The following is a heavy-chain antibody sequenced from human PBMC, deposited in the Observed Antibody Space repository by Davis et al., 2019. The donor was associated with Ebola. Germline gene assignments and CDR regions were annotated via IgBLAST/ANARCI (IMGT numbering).Heavy chain of an antibody. CDR2: IRSKAYGGTT. Sequence: PGGSLRLSCTASGFTFGDYAMSWVRQAPGKGLEWVGFIRSKAYGGTTEYAASVKGRFTISRDDSKSMAYLQMNSLRAEDTAVYYCEVAVAGTGYMDVWGQGTTVTVSS. CDR3: EVAVAGTGYMDV. CDR1: GFTFGDYA. D-gene: IGHD6-19*01. J-gene: IGHJ6*02. V-gene: IGHV3-49*04.